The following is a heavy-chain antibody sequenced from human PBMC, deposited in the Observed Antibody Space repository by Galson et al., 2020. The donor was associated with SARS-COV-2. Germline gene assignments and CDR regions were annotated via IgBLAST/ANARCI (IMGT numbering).Heavy chain of an antibody. D-gene: IGHD1-26*01. V-gene: IGHV6-1*01. J-gene: IGHJ4*02. CDR2: TYYRSKWYN. CDR1: GDSVSSNSVA. CDR3: ARGLAGGNYYDPVDY. Sequence: SETLSLTCAISGDSVSSNSVAWNWIRQSPSRGLEWLGRTYYRSKWYNDYAISVKSRITITADTSRNQFSLQLNSVTPEDTAVYYCARGLAGGNYYDPVDYWGQGSLVTVSS.